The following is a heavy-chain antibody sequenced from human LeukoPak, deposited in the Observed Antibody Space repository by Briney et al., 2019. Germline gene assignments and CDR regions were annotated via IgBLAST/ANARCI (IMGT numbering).Heavy chain of an antibody. J-gene: IGHJ4*02. CDR3: ARARAAAVDY. D-gene: IGHD6-25*01. Sequence: NPSETLSLTCTVSGGSISSGGYSWSWIRQPLGKGLEWIGYIYHSGSTYYNPSLKSRVTISVDRSKNQFSLKLSSVTAADTAVYYCARARAAAVDYWGQGTLVTVSS. V-gene: IGHV4-30-2*01. CDR2: IYHSGST. CDR1: GGSISSGGYS.